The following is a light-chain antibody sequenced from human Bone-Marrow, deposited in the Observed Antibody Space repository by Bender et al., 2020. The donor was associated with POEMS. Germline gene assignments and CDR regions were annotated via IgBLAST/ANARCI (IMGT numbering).Light chain of an antibody. CDR3: GSDRFSITYV. CDR1: RSDIGSYGC. CDR2: DVS. V-gene: IGLV2-14*03. J-gene: IGLJ3*02. Sequence: SALTQPASVSGSPGQTVSNYCTGSRSDIGSYGCVSWYQHHPGKAPKVVIYDVSNRPSGVSTRVSGSKFGNTAYLTISVFETEEYADYYRGSDRFSITYVCCVVTKLIVL.